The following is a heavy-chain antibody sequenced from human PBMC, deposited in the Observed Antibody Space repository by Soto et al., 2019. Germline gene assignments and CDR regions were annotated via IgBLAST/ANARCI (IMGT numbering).Heavy chain of an antibody. J-gene: IGHJ4*02. CDR1: GFTFSSYG. Sequence: QVQLVESGGGVVQPGRSLRLSCAASGFTFSSYGMHWVRQAPGKGLEWVAVIWYDGSNKYYADSVKGRFTISRDNSKNTLYLQMNSLRAEDTAVYYCARQSVLMVYKYYFDYWGQGTLDTVSS. D-gene: IGHD2-8*01. CDR3: ARQSVLMVYKYYFDY. V-gene: IGHV3-33*01. CDR2: IWYDGSNK.